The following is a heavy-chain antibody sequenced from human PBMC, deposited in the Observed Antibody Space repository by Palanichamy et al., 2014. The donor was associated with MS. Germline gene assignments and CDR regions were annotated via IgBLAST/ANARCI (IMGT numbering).Heavy chain of an antibody. D-gene: IGHD2-15*01. CDR2: ISYDSGSV. CDR1: GFSFGDYV. V-gene: IGHV3-9*01. J-gene: IGHJ6*02. CDR3: AKDKGTGRDHPHYNGMDV. Sequence: VQLVEFGGGLVQPGRSLRLSCAASGFSFGDYVMHWVRQAPGKGLEWVSGISYDSGSVGYADSVKGRFTVSRDNAKNFLYLQMNGLRVEDTALYYCAKDKGTGRDHPHYNGMDVWGQGTTVTVSS.